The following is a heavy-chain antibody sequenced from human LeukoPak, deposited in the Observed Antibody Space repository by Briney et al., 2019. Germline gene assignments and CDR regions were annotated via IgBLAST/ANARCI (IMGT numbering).Heavy chain of an antibody. CDR1: GFTFSSYG. V-gene: IGHV3-33*01. D-gene: IGHD2-21*02. CDR2: IWYDGSNE. Sequence: GRSLRLSCAASGFTFSSYGMQWVRQAPGKGLDWVAGIWYDGSNENYADSVKGRFTISRDNSKNTLFLQMDSLRAEDTAVDYCGRVYCGGNCYSPPLPDYWGQGTLVTVSA. CDR3: GRVYCGGNCYSPPLPDY. J-gene: IGHJ4*02.